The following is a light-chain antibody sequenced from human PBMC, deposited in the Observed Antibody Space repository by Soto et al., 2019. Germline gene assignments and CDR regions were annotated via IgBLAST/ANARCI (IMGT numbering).Light chain of an antibody. Sequence: GNAIYGGDQKSVSWYQQHPASAPQLLIYDVTKRPSGVPDRFSGSKSGNTASLTISGLQAFDEADYIGCSFPDKPLLSVCAAGPNFTVL. CDR2: DVT. V-gene: IGLV2-11*03. CDR1: AIYGGDQKS. CDR3: CSFPDKPLLSV. J-gene: IGLJ1*01.